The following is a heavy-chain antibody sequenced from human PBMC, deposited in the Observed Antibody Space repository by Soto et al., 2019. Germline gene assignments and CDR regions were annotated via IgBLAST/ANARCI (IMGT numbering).Heavy chain of an antibody. CDR1: GYTFTSYA. J-gene: IGHJ6*03. CDR3: ARAAPGIVPAATALYYYYYYMDV. Sequence: ASVKVSCKASGYTFTSYAMHWVRQAPGQGLEGMGWINPNSGGTNYAQKFQGWVTMTRDTSISTAYMELSRLRSDDTAVYYCARAAPGIVPAATALYYYYYYMDVWGKGTTVTVSS. D-gene: IGHD2-2*01. CDR2: INPNSGGT. V-gene: IGHV1-2*04.